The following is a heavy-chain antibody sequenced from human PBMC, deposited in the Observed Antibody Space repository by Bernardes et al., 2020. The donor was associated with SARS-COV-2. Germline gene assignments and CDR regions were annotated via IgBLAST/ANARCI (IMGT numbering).Heavy chain of an antibody. J-gene: IGHJ4*02. V-gene: IGHV4-59*08. CDR1: GGSVSSYY. Sequence: SETLSLTCTVSGGSVSSYYWSWIRQPPGKGLEWIGYMHYSGGSNYNPSLGGRVTISIDSSKDQFSLKLSSVTAADTAVYYCARTEWYQPFDHWGQGTLVTVSS. CDR2: MHYSGGS. D-gene: IGHD2-2*01. CDR3: ARTEWYQPFDH.